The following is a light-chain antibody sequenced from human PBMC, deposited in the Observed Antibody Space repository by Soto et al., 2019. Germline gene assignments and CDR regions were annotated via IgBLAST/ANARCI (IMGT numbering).Light chain of an antibody. CDR2: EAS. V-gene: IGKV1-5*03. J-gene: IGKJ1*01. CDR3: QQYKSYPLT. Sequence: RMTPSPSTQSAAGGGRGTITCRASQSIGNWLAWYQQKPGRAPKFLIYEASSLESGVPSRFSGSGSGTEFTLTISGLQPDDFATYYCQQYKSYPLTFGQGTKV. CDR1: QSIGNW.